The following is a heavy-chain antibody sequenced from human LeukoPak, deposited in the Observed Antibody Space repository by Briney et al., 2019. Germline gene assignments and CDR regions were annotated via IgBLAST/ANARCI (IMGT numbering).Heavy chain of an antibody. Sequence: GGSLRLSCAASGFIFSSYDMYWVRQAPGKGLEWVAVISNDGNNKQYADSVKGRFTISRDNSKNTLYLQMNSLRADDTAVYHCAKDGLMRFFDYWGQGTLVTVSS. D-gene: IGHD2-8*01. CDR2: ISNDGNNK. CDR3: AKDGLMRFFDY. CDR1: GFIFSSYD. V-gene: IGHV3-30*18. J-gene: IGHJ4*02.